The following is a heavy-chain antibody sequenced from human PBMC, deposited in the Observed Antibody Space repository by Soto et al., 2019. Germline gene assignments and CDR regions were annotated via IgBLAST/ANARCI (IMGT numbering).Heavy chain of an antibody. Sequence: GGSLRHSCAASGFTFSSYAMSWVRQAPGKGLEWVSAISGSGGSTYYADSVKGRFTISRDNSKNTLYLQMNSLRAEDTAVYYCAKAAYSSSYPDIDYWGQGTLVTVSS. V-gene: IGHV3-23*01. CDR3: AKAAYSSSYPDIDY. J-gene: IGHJ4*02. D-gene: IGHD6-6*01. CDR2: ISGSGGST. CDR1: GFTFSSYA.